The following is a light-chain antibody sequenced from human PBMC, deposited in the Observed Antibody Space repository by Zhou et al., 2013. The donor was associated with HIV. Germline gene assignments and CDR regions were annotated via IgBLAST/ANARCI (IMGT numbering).Light chain of an antibody. CDR3: QQYDNGPPWT. CDR1: QSVGTN. CDR2: ETS. Sequence: EIVMTQSPGTLSVSPGERATLSCRASQSVGTNLAWYQQKTGQAPRLLIYETSTRATGIPDRFSGSGSGTEFTLTISSMQSEDFAIYHCQQYDNGPPWTFGPGTKVEIK. V-gene: IGKV3-15*01. J-gene: IGKJ1*01.